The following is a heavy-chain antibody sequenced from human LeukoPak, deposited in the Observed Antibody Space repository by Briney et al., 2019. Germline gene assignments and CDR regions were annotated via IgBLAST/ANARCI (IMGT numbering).Heavy chain of an antibody. D-gene: IGHD2-2*02. J-gene: IGHJ6*02. V-gene: IGHV3-30-3*01. CDR1: GFTFSTYA. CDR3: ARGRYCSTTNCYSYYYYYTMDV. CDR2: ISYDGSNK. Sequence: QTGGSLRLSCSASGFTFSTYAMHWVRQAPGKGLEWVALISYDGSNKYYADSVKGRFTISRDNSRNTLYLQMNSLRAEDTAVYYCARGRYCSTTNCYSYYYYYTMDVWGQGTTVTVSS.